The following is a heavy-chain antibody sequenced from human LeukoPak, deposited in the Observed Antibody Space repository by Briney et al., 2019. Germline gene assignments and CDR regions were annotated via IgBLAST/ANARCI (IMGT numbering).Heavy chain of an antibody. CDR1: GFTFSNYA. Sequence: GGSLRLSCAASGFTFSNYAMSWVRQAPGKGLEWVSSITGSGGSTYYADSVKGRFTISRDNSKNTLYLQMSSLRAEDTAVYYCAKDKGDFLSGHHYWGQGTLVTVSS. V-gene: IGHV3-23*01. CDR2: ITGSGGST. CDR3: AKDKGDFLSGHHY. D-gene: IGHD3-3*01. J-gene: IGHJ4*02.